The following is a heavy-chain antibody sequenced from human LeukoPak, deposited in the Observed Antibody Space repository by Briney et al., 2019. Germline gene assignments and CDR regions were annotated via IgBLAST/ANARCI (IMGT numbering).Heavy chain of an antibody. CDR1: GYSISSGYY. CDR2: IHASGST. J-gene: IGHJ6*03. V-gene: IGHV4-4*09. Sequence: SETLSLTCTVSGYSISSGYYWGWIRQPPGKGLEWIGYIHASGSTKYNPSLKSRVTTSVDTSNNQFSLKLTSVTAADTAVYYCARHAPSYYYMDVWGKGTTVTVSS. CDR3: ARHAPSYYYMDV.